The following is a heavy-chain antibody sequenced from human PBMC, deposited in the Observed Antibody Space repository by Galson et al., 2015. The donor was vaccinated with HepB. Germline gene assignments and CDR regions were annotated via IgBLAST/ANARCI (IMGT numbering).Heavy chain of an antibody. CDR3: AREGPSEYFDFWSGYYGWFDP. V-gene: IGHV1-46*03. D-gene: IGHD3-3*01. Sequence: SVKVSCKASGYTFTSYYMHWVRQAPGQGLEWMGIINPSGGSTSYAQKFQGRVTMTRDTSTSTVYMELSSLRSEDTAVYYCAREGPSEYFDFWSGYYGWFDPWGQGTLVTVSS. CDR2: INPSGGST. J-gene: IGHJ5*02. CDR1: GYTFTSYY.